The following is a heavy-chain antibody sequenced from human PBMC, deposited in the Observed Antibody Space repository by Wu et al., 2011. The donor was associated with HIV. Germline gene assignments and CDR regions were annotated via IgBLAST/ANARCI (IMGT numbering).Heavy chain of an antibody. D-gene: IGHD5-24*01. V-gene: IGHV4-34*01. Sequence: KGRVTISVDTSKNQFSLYLNSVTAADTAVYYCARGGPGWPTDYWGQGTLVTVSS. J-gene: IGHJ4*02. CDR3: ARGGPGWPTDY.